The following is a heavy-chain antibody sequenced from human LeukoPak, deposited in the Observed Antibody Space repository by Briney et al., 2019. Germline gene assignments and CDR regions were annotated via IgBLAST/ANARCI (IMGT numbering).Heavy chain of an antibody. CDR2: IYYSGST. CDR1: GVSINY. D-gene: IGHD6-6*01. V-gene: IGHV4-59*01. Sequence: SETLSLTCTVSGVSINYWSWIRQPPGKGLEWIGDIYYSGSTDHNPSLKSRVTISVDTSKRQFSLKLTSMTSADTAVYYCVRRPVDYSSSDHAFDIWGQGTMVTVSS. CDR3: VRRPVDYSSSDHAFDI. J-gene: IGHJ3*02.